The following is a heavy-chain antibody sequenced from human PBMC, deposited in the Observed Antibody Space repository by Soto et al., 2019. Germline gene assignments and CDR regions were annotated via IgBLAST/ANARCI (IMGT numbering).Heavy chain of an antibody. D-gene: IGHD4-4*01. CDR1: GGTFSSYA. CDR2: IIPIFGTA. Sequence: QVQLVQAGAEVKKPGSSVKVSCKASGGTFSSYAISWVRQAPGQGLEWMGGIIPIFGTANYAQKFQGRVTITADESTSTAYMELSSLRSEDTDVYYCARVDPGHTVTAGWFDPWGQGTLVTVSS. J-gene: IGHJ5*02. V-gene: IGHV1-69*01. CDR3: ARVDPGHTVTAGWFDP.